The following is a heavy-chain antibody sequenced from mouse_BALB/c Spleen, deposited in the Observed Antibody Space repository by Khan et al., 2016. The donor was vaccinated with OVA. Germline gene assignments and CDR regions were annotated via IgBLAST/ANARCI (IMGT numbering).Heavy chain of an antibody. CDR1: GYTFTDYV. V-gene: IGHV1-77*01. J-gene: IGHJ3*01. D-gene: IGHD4-1*01. CDR2: IYPGSDST. CDR3: ARAGWDVFAY. Sequence: QVRLQQSGPELVKPGASVKMSCKASGYTFTDYVMNWVKQRNGKGLEWIGQIYPGSDSTYYNEKFKGKATLTADRSSSTAYMQLSNLTSEDSAVYFCARAGWDVFAYWGQGTLVTVSA.